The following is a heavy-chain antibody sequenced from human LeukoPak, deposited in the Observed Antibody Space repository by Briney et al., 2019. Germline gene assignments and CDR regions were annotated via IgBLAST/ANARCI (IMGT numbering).Heavy chain of an antibody. CDR3: AREETMVRGADFDY. Sequence: SQTLSLTCAISGDSVSSNSAAWNWIRQSPSRGLEWLGRTYYRSKWYNNYVVSVKSRITINPDTSKNQFSLQLNSVTPDDTAVYYCAREETMVRGADFDYWGQGTLVTVSS. CDR2: TYYRSKWYN. J-gene: IGHJ4*02. V-gene: IGHV6-1*01. CDR1: GDSVSSNSAA. D-gene: IGHD3-10*01.